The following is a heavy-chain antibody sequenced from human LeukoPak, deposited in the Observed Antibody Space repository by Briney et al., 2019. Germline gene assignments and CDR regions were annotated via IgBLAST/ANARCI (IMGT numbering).Heavy chain of an antibody. D-gene: IGHD3-3*01. CDR3: ARGGGYDFWTADY. Sequence: SETLSLTCTVSGYSISSGYYWGWIRPPPGKGLECIGSIYHSGSTYYNPSLESRVTISVDTSKNQFSLKLSSVTAADTAVYYCARGGGYDFWTADYWGQGALVTVFS. CDR1: GYSISSGYY. J-gene: IGHJ4*02. CDR2: IYHSGST. V-gene: IGHV4-38-2*02.